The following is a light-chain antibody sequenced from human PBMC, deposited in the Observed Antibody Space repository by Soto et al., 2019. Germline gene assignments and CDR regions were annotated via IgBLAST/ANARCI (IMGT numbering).Light chain of an antibody. V-gene: IGKV1-39*01. Sequence: DIQMTQSPSSLSASVGDRVIITCRASQSIRRNLNWYQQKPGKAPNLLIHTAYGLQSGDPSRFSGSGSGTDFTLTISTLQPEDFASYFCQQSYSTPRTFGQGTRVEV. CDR1: QSIRRN. CDR3: QQSYSTPRT. J-gene: IGKJ1*01. CDR2: TAY.